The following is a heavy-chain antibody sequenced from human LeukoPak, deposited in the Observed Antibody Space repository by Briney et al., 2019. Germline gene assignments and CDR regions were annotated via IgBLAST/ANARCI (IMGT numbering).Heavy chain of an antibody. V-gene: IGHV3-23*01. CDR3: GREYASSGYCDS. D-gene: IGHD3-22*01. CDR2: ISGSGGSA. J-gene: IGHJ4*02. Sequence: GGSLRLSCAASGFTFRSYAMSWVRQAPGKGLEWVSAISGSGGSAYYADSVKGRFTISRDNSKNTLYLQMNSLRAEDTTVYYCGREYASSGYCDSWGQGTLVTVSS. CDR1: GFTFRSYA.